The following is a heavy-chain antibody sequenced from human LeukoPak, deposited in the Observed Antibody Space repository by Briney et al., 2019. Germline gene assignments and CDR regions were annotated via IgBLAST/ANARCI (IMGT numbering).Heavy chain of an antibody. D-gene: IGHD5-18*01. CDR3: ARLRGYSYGMFDY. Sequence: PSETLSLTCTVSGGSISSADSYWSWIRQPPGKGLEWIGSIYYSGSTYYNPSLKSRVIISVDTSKNEFSLKLSSVTAADTAVYYCARLRGYSYGMFDYWGQGTLVTVSS. V-gene: IGHV4-30-4*01. CDR1: GGSISSADSY. J-gene: IGHJ4*02. CDR2: IYYSGST.